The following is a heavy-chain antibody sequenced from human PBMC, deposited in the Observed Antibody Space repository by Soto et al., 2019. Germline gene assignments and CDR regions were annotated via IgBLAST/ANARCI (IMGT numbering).Heavy chain of an antibody. D-gene: IGHD4-4*01. CDR2: IIPISGTA. J-gene: IGHJ4*02. CDR1: GGTFSSYA. V-gene: IGHV1-69*12. Sequence: QVQLLQSGAEVKKPGSSVKISCKASGGTFSSYAISWVRRAPGQAHEWMGGIIPISGTANYAQKFQGRVTITADESTSTAYMEPSSLRSEDTAVYYCAPDRWPAHDYSHDVANWGQGTLVTVSS. CDR3: APDRWPAHDYSHDVAN.